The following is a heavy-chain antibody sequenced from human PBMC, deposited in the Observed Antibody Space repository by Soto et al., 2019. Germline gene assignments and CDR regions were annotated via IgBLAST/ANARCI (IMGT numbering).Heavy chain of an antibody. Sequence: GGSLRLSCAASGFTFDDYTMHWVRQAPGKGLEWVSLISWDGGTTYYADSVKGRFTISRDNSKNSLYLQMNSLRTEDTALYYCAKDGNSGSYYLFDYWGQGTLVTVPS. CDR1: GFTFDDYT. V-gene: IGHV3-43*01. CDR2: ISWDGGTT. J-gene: IGHJ4*02. CDR3: AKDGNSGSYYLFDY. D-gene: IGHD1-26*01.